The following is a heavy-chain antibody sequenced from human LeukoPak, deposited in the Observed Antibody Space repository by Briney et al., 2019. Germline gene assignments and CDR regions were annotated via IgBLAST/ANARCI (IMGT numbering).Heavy chain of an antibody. Sequence: ASVKVSCKASGYTFTSYGISWVRQAPGQGLEWMGWISAYNGNTNYAQKLQGRVTMTTDTSTSTAHMELRSLRSDDTAVYYCARQSYDILTGSTPDYSDYWGQGTLVTVSS. CDR3: ARQSYDILTGSTPDYSDY. J-gene: IGHJ4*02. V-gene: IGHV1-18*01. CDR2: ISAYNGNT. D-gene: IGHD3-9*01. CDR1: GYTFTSYG.